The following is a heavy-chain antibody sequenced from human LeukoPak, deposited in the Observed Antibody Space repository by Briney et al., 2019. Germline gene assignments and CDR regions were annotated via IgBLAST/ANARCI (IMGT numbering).Heavy chain of an antibody. V-gene: IGHV3-7*01. CDR1: GFPFSSHW. J-gene: IGHJ6*03. D-gene: IGHD6-13*01. CDR2: INQDGSEE. Sequence: GGSLRLSCAASGFPFSSHWVSWFRQSPGKGLEWVAHINQDGSEEYYVDSVKGRFTISRDNARNSQFLQMNSLRAEDTAVYYCARAANSSSWYFYYYYYMDVWGKGTTVTVSS. CDR3: ARAANSSSWYFYYYYYMDV.